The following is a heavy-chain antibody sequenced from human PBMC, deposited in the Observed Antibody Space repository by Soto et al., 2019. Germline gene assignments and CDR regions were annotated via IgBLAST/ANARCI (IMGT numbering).Heavy chain of an antibody. CDR1: GFTFSSYG. CDR2: IWYDGSNK. D-gene: IGHD3-9*01. CDR3: ARVNIDWYFLGAFALDY. Sequence: QVQLVESGGGVVQPGRSLRLSCAASGFTFSSYGMHWVRQAPGKGLEWVAVIWYDGSNKYYADSVKGRFTISRDNSKNTLYLQMNSLRAEDTAVYYCARVNIDWYFLGAFALDYWGQGTLVTVSS. V-gene: IGHV3-33*01. J-gene: IGHJ4*02.